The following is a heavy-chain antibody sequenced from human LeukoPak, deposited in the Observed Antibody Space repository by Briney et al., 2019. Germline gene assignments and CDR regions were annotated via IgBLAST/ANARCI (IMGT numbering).Heavy chain of an antibody. CDR1: GFPFSGSG. Sequence: GGSLRLSCAASGFPFSGSGMHWVRQAPGKGLEWVAVIWYDGSHQYYADSVKGRFTISRDNSKNTLYLQMNSLRAEDMAVYYCARLQFRLYYFDYWGQGTLVTVSS. CDR3: ARLQFRLYYFDY. CDR2: IWYDGSHQ. V-gene: IGHV3-33*01. J-gene: IGHJ4*02. D-gene: IGHD3-16*01.